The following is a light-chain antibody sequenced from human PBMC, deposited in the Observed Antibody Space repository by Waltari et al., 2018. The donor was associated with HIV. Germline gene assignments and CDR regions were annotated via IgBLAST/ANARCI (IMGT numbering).Light chain of an antibody. Sequence: QSALTQPASVSGSPGQSITISCTGTSSDVGSYNLVSWYQQHPGKAPKLMIYEGSKRPSGVSNRFSGSKSGTTASLTISGLQAEDEADYYCCSYAGSSLYVFGTGTKVTIL. J-gene: IGLJ1*01. CDR2: EGS. CDR1: SSDVGSYNL. V-gene: IGLV2-23*01. CDR3: CSYAGSSLYV.